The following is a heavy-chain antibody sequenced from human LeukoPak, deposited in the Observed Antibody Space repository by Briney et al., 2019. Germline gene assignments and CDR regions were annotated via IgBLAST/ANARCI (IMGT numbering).Heavy chain of an antibody. V-gene: IGHV1-8*03. CDR1: GYTFTSYD. CDR2: MNPNSGNT. Sequence: EASVKVSCKASGYTFTSYDINWVRQATGQGLEWMGWMNPNSGNTGYAQKFQGRVTITRNTSISTAYMELSSLRSEDTAVYYCAIIQLLDPSSGSYFDYWGQGTLVTVSS. CDR3: AIIQLLDPSSGSYFDY. D-gene: IGHD2-2*01. J-gene: IGHJ4*02.